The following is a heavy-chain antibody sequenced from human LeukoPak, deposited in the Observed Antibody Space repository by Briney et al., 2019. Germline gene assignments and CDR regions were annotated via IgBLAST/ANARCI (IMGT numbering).Heavy chain of an antibody. D-gene: IGHD4-11*01. CDR3: ARDTGRETTSIDY. CDR2: INPNSGGT. Sequence: ASVKVSCKASGYTFTGYYMHWVRQAPGQGLEWMGWINPNSGGTNYAQKFQGRVTMTRDTSISTAYMELSRLRSDDTAVYYCARDTGRETTSIDYCGQGTLVTVSS. V-gene: IGHV1-2*02. J-gene: IGHJ4*02. CDR1: GYTFTGYY.